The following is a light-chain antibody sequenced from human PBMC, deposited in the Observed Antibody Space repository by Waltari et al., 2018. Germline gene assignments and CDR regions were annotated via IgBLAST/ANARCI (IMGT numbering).Light chain of an antibody. CDR2: LGS. Sequence: DIVMTQSPLSLAVTPGEPAPISCRSSQSLLHRNGYNYLDWDLQKPGQSPQLLIYLGSSRASGVPDRFSGSGSGTDFTLKISRVEAEDVGVYYCMQAQQTHTFGQGTKLEIK. CDR1: QSLLHRNGYNY. CDR3: MQAQQTHT. J-gene: IGKJ2*01. V-gene: IGKV2-28*01.